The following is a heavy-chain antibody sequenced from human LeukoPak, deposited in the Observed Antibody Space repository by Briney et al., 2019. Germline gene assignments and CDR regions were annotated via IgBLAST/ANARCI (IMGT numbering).Heavy chain of an antibody. CDR3: ARDGGAAAGTNYFDY. CDR1: GGSFSGYY. V-gene: IGHV4-34*01. Sequence: SETLPLTCAVYGGSFSGYYWSWIRQPPGKGLEWIGEINHSGSTNYNPSLKSRVTISVDTSKNQFSLKLSSVTAADTAVYYCARDGGAAAGTNYFDYWGQGTLVTVSS. J-gene: IGHJ4*02. CDR2: INHSGST. D-gene: IGHD6-13*01.